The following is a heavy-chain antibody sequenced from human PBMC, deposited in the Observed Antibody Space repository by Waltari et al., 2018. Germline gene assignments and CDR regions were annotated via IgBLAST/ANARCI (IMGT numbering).Heavy chain of an antibody. Sequence: QVQLVQSGAEVKKPGASVKISCKTSEYTFTSSYIHWVRQAPGQGLEWMGIINPRGGSTIYAQKFQGRVTMTRDTSTSTVYMELGSLRSEDTAVYYCALDRGALWMDVWGQGTTVTVSS. D-gene: IGHD2-21*01. CDR2: INPRGGST. CDR1: EYTFTSSY. J-gene: IGHJ6*02. V-gene: IGHV1-46*01. CDR3: ALDRGALWMDV.